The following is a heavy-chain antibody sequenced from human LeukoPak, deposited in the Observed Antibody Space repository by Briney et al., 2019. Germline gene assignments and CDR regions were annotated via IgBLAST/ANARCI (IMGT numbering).Heavy chain of an antibody. CDR1: GGSISSYY. D-gene: IGHD5-24*01. V-gene: IGHV4-59*08. CDR2: IHYSGST. CDR3: ARHVDGYGPYFDY. J-gene: IGHJ4*02. Sequence: SETLSLTCTVSGGSISSYYWSWIRQPPGKGLEWIGYIHYSGSTNYNPSLKSRVTISVDTSKNQFSLKLSSVTAADTAVYYCARHVDGYGPYFDYWGQGTLVTVSS.